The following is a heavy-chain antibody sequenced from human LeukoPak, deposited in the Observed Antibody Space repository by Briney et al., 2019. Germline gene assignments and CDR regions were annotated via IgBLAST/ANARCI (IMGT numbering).Heavy chain of an antibody. CDR3: TTKYYYDSSGYRFDY. V-gene: IGHV3-15*07. Sequence: GGSLRLSCAASGFTFSNAWMNWVRQAPGKGLEWVGRIKGKTDGGTTDYAAPVKGRFTISRDDSKNTLYLQMNSLKTEDTAVYYCTTKYYYDSSGYRFDYWGQGTLVTVSS. CDR1: GFTFSNAW. J-gene: IGHJ4*02. CDR2: IKGKTDGGTT. D-gene: IGHD3-22*01.